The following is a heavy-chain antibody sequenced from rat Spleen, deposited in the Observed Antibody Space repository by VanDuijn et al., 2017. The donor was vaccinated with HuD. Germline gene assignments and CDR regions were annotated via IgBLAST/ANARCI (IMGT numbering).Heavy chain of an antibody. V-gene: IGHV5-29*01. CDR2: ISYDGSST. CDR1: GFTFSNYY. Sequence: EVQLVESGGGLVQPGRSLKLSCAASGFTFSNYYMAWVRQAPTKGLEWVATISYDGSSTYYRDSVKGRFTISRDNAKSTLYLQMDSLRSEDTATYYCARLALPVDYWGQGVMVTVSS. J-gene: IGHJ2*01. CDR3: ARLALPVDY.